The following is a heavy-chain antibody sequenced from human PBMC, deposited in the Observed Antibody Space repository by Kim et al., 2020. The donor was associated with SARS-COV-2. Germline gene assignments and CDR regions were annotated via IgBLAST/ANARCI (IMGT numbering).Heavy chain of an antibody. CDR1: GFTFSSYA. J-gene: IGHJ4*02. CDR3: AKFDGNSGSYLTFDY. D-gene: IGHD1-26*01. CDR2: ISGSGGST. V-gene: IGHV3-23*01. Sequence: GGSLRLSCAASGFTFSSYAMSWVRQAPGKGLEWVSAISGSGGSTYYADSVKGRFTISRDNSKNTLYLQMNSLRAEDTAVYYCAKFDGNSGSYLTFDYWGQGTLVTVSS.